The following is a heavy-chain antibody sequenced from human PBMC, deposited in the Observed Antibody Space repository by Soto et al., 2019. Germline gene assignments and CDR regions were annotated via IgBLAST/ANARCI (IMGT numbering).Heavy chain of an antibody. Sequence: SETLSLTCTVSGGSVSSGSYYWTWIRQPPGKGLEWIGYIYYSGSTNYNPSLKSRVTISVDTSKNQFSLKLSSVTAADTAVYYCAREAPGYEHGGFDYWGQGTVVTVSS. CDR1: GGSVSSGSYY. CDR3: AREAPGYEHGGFDY. J-gene: IGHJ4*02. V-gene: IGHV4-61*01. CDR2: IYYSGST. D-gene: IGHD5-12*01.